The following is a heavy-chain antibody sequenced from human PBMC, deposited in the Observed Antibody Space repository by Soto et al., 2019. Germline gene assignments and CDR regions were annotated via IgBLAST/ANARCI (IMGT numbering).Heavy chain of an antibody. CDR2: IYYSGST. CDR3: ASRPPRANWLGVFDY. J-gene: IGHJ4*02. D-gene: IGHD5-12*01. Sequence: SETLSLTCTVSGGSISSSSYYWGWIRQPPGKGLEWIGSIYYSGSTYYNPSLKSRVTISLDTSKNQFSLRVTSVTTADTAVYYCASRPPRANWLGVFDYWSQGTLVTVSS. V-gene: IGHV4-39*07. CDR1: GGSISSSSYY.